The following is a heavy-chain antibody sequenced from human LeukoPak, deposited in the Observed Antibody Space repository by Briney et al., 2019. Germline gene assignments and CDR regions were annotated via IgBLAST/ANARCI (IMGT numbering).Heavy chain of an antibody. V-gene: IGHV3-66*04. J-gene: IGHJ4*02. D-gene: IGHD3-9*01. CDR3: ARLQYDVLTGPFDY. CDR1: GITVSTNY. CDR2: IYSGGAT. Sequence: GGSLRLSCAASGITVSTNYMSWVRQAPGKGLEWVSIIYSGGATFYADSVKGRFTISRANSKNTLWLQMNSLRVEDTAVYYCARLQYDVLTGPFDYWGQGTLVTVSS.